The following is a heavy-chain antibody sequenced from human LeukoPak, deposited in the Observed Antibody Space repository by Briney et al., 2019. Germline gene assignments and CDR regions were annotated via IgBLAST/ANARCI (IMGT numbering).Heavy chain of an antibody. J-gene: IGHJ4*02. CDR1: GGSISSSGYY. CDR2: IYYGGNT. V-gene: IGHV4-39*01. CDR3: ARLRDSSGFYSRD. D-gene: IGHD3-22*01. Sequence: SETLSLTCTVSGGSISSSGYYWGWIRQPPGKGLEWIGNIYYGGNTYYNPSLKSRVTISVDTSKNQFSLKLTSVTAADTAVYYCARLRDSSGFYSRDWGQGTLVTVSS.